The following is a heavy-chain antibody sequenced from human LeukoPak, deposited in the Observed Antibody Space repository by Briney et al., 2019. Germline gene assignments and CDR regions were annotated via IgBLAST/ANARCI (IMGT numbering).Heavy chain of an antibody. V-gene: IGHV6-1*01. D-gene: IGHD2-15*01. J-gene: IGHJ5*02. Sequence: SQTLSLTCVISGDSVSSNSVTWHWIRQSPSRGLEWLGRTYYRSKWYNDYAVSVKSRVTFNPDTSKNQFSLQLNSVTPEDTAVYYCVRVRHCDSGGCYGWFDPWGQGTLVTVSS. CDR3: VRVRHCDSGGCYGWFDP. CDR2: TYYRSKWYN. CDR1: GDSVSSNSVT.